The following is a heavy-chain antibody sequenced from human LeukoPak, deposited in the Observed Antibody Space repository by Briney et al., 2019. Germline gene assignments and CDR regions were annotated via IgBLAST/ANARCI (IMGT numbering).Heavy chain of an antibody. CDR2: IYHSGST. Sequence: SETLSLTCTVSGYSISSGYYWGWIRQPPVKGLEWIGSIYHSGSTYYNPSLKSRVTISVDTSKNQFSLKLSSVTAADTAVYYCARYGSGSFGYWGQGTLVTVSS. D-gene: IGHD3-10*01. CDR3: ARYGSGSFGY. J-gene: IGHJ4*02. CDR1: GYSISSGYY. V-gene: IGHV4-38-2*02.